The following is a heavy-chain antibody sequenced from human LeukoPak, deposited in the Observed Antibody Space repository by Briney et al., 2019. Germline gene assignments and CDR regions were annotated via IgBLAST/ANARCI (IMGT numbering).Heavy chain of an antibody. CDR3: ARLRALSYYDSSGDLYYFEY. Sequence: GGSLRLSCAASGFTFSSYEMNWVRQAPGKGLEWVSYISSSGSTIYYADSVKGRFTISRDNAKNSLYLQMNSLRAEDTAVYYCARLRALSYYDSSGDLYYFEYWGQGTLVTVSS. J-gene: IGHJ4*02. CDR2: ISSSGSTI. CDR1: GFTFSSYE. V-gene: IGHV3-48*03. D-gene: IGHD3-22*01.